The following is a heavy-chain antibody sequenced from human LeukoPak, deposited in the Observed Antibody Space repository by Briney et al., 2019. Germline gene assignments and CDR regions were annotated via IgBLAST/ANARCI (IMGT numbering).Heavy chain of an antibody. V-gene: IGHV3-23*01. Sequence: PGGSLRLSCAASGLPFTSYAMNWVRQAPGKGLEWVSVISGSSDTTYYADSVKGRFIISRDNSKNTLYLQMNSLRAEDTAVYYCAKRIGGVNSFDHWGQGTLVTVSS. CDR3: AKRIGGVNSFDH. CDR2: ISGSSDTT. CDR1: GLPFTSYA. J-gene: IGHJ4*02. D-gene: IGHD3-16*01.